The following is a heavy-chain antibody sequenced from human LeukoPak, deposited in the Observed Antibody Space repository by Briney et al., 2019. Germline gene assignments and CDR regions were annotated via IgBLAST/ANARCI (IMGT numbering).Heavy chain of an antibody. D-gene: IGHD6-13*01. Sequence: GGSLRLSCAASGFTFSSYSMNWVRQAPGKGLEWVSSISSSSYIYYADSVKGRFTISRDNAKNSLYLQMNSLRAEDTAVYYCARDMSIAAADFDYWGQGTLVTVSS. J-gene: IGHJ4*02. CDR3: ARDMSIAAADFDY. V-gene: IGHV3-21*01. CDR1: GFTFSSYS. CDR2: ISSSSYI.